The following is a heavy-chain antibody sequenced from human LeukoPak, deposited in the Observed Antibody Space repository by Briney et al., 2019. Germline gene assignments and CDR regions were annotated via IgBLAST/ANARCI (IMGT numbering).Heavy chain of an antibody. J-gene: IGHJ4*02. CDR3: ARHSQRYCSGGSCSLDY. D-gene: IGHD2-15*01. CDR2: IYPGDSDT. CDR1: GYSFTSYW. Sequence: RGESLKISCKGSGYSFTSYWIGWVRQMPGKSLEWMGIIYPGDSDTRYSPSFQGQVTISADKSISTAYLQWSSLKASDTAMYYCARHSQRYCSGGSCSLDYWGQGTLVTVSS. V-gene: IGHV5-51*01.